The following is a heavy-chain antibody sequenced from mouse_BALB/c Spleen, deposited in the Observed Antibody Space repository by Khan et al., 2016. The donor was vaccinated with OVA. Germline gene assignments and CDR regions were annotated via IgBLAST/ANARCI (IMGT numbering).Heavy chain of an antibody. CDR2: IWSDGST. J-gene: IGHJ4*01. D-gene: IGHD2-10*01. Sequence: QVQLKESGPGLVAPSQSLSITCTISGFSLTNYGVHWVRQPPGKGLEWLVVIWSDGSTTYNSTLKSRLSISKDNSKSQVFLKMNSRQTDDTAMYYCARQPYYHCYIMDYWGQGTSVTVSS. V-gene: IGHV2-6-1*01. CDR3: ARQPYYHCYIMDY. CDR1: GFSLTNYG.